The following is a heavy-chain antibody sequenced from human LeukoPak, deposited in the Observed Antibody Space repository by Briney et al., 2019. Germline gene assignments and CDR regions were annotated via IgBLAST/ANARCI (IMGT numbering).Heavy chain of an antibody. CDR2: ISSSSSYI. V-gene: IGHV3-21*01. D-gene: IGHD3-3*01. CDR3: ARQGITIFGVVNDY. CDR1: GFTFSSYS. Sequence: GGSLRLSCAASGFTFSSYSMDWVRQAPGKGLEWVSSISSSSSYIYYADSVKGRFTISRDNAKNSLYLQMNSLRAEDTAVYYCARQGITIFGVVNDYWGQGTLVTVSS. J-gene: IGHJ4*02.